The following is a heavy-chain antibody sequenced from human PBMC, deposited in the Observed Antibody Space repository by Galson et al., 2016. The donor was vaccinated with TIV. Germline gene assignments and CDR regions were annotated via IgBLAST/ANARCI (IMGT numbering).Heavy chain of an antibody. CDR3: ARDGVINPRVLEY. Sequence: ETLSLTCTVSGGSISSYFWSWIRQSPGKGLEWIGHIYYSATTDYNPSLKSRVSISIDSSKKQFSLRLTSVTAADTAVYYCARDGVINPRVLEYWGQGALVTVSP. CDR2: IYYSATT. CDR1: GGSISSYF. J-gene: IGHJ4*01. V-gene: IGHV4-59*01. D-gene: IGHD3-22*01.